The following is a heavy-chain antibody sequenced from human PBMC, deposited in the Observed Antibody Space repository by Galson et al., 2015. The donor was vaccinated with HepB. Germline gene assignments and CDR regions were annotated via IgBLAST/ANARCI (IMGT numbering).Heavy chain of an antibody. Sequence: SLRLSCAASGFTFSSYAMHWVRQAPGKGLEYVSAISSNGGSTYYADSVKGRFTISRDNSKNTLYLQMSSLRAEDTAVYYCVKDGVLLWFGDLDYWGQGTLVTVSS. CDR3: VKDGVLLWFGDLDY. V-gene: IGHV3-64D*06. J-gene: IGHJ4*02. CDR2: ISSNGGST. CDR1: GFTFSSYA. D-gene: IGHD3-10*01.